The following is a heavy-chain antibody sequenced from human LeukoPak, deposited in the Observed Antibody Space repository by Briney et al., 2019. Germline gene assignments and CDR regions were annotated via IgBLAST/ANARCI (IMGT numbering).Heavy chain of an antibody. J-gene: IGHJ4*02. CDR3: KKDMSRGGLDY. D-gene: IGHD3-10*01. V-gene: IGHV3-9*01. CDR2: IDWNSGRI. CDR1: GFTFDGYA. Sequence: PGGSLRLSCAASGFTFDGYAMHWVRQAPGKGLEWVSGIDWNSGRIGYADSVKGRFTISRDNARNSLDLQMNSLRTDDTALYYCKKDMSRGGLDYGGREPLVPVPS.